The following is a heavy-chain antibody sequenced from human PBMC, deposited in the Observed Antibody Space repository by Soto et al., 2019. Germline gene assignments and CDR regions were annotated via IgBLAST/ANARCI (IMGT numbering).Heavy chain of an antibody. CDR3: ARDRYSSPNRVLKRAFDI. V-gene: IGHV1-18*01. D-gene: IGHD6-13*01. J-gene: IGHJ3*02. Sequence: GASVKVSCKASGYTFTSYGISWVRQAPGQGLEWMGWISAYNGNTNYAQKLQGRVTMTTDTSTSTAYMELRSLRSDDTAVYYCARDRYSSPNRVLKRAFDIWGKGTMVTVSS. CDR2: ISAYNGNT. CDR1: GYTFTSYG.